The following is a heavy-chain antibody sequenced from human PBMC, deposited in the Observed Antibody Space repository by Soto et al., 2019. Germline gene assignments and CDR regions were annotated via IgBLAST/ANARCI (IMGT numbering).Heavy chain of an antibody. Sequence: ASVKVSCKASGYTFTSYGISWVRQAPGQGLEWMGWISAYNGNTNYAQKLQGRVTMTTDTSTSTAYMELRSLRSDDTAVYYCARDLPPRFSPIFGVAPSDNGFAPWGQGPRGT. CDR2: ISAYNGNT. CDR3: ARDLPPRFSPIFGVAPSDNGFAP. CDR1: GYTFTSYG. D-gene: IGHD3-3*01. J-gene: IGHJ5*02. V-gene: IGHV1-18*01.